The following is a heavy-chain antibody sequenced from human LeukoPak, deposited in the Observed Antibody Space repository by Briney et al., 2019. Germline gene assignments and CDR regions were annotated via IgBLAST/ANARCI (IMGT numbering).Heavy chain of an antibody. CDR1: GGSFSGYY. J-gene: IGHJ6*04. CDR2: INHSGST. CDR3: AREGKRRPYYGSGTYGMDV. Sequence: SETLSLTSAVYGGSFSGYYWSWIRQPPGKGLEWIGEINHSGSTNYNPSLKSRVTISVDTSKNQFSLKLSSVTAADTAVYYCAREGKRRPYYGSGTYGMDVWGKGTTVTVSS. D-gene: IGHD3-10*01. V-gene: IGHV4-34*01.